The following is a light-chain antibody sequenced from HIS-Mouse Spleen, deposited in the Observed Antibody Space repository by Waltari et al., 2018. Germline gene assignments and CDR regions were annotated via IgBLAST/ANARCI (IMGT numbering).Light chain of an antibody. CDR1: KLGDKY. CDR3: QAWDSSYSV. CDR2: QDS. J-gene: IGLJ2*01. V-gene: IGLV3-1*01. Sequence: SYELTQPPSVSVSPGQTASITCSGDKLGDKYACWYQQKPGKSPVLVIYQDSKRPSGIPERFSGSNSGNTATLTISGTQAMDEADYYCQAWDSSYSVFGGGTKLTVL.